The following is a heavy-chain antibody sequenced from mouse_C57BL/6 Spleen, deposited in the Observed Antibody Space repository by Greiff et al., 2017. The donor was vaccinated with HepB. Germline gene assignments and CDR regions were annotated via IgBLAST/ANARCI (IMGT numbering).Heavy chain of an antibody. V-gene: IGHV1-26*01. D-gene: IGHD1-1*01. CDR1: GYTFTDYY. CDR2: INPNNGGT. CDR3: ARGITTVVASVRYWYFDV. Sequence: EVQLQQSGPELVKPGASVKISCKASGYTFTDYYMNWVKQSHGKSLEWIGDINPNNGGTSYNQKFKGKATLTVDKSSSTAYMELRSLTSEDSAVYYCARGITTVVASVRYWYFDVWGTGTTVTVYS. J-gene: IGHJ1*03.